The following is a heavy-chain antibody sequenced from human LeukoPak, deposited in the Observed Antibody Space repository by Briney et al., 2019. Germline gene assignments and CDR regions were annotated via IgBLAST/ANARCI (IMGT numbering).Heavy chain of an antibody. CDR3: AREAPLYYYDSSGYYPLDY. CDR1: GFTFSSYG. D-gene: IGHD3-22*01. CDR2: IWYDGSNE. J-gene: IGHJ4*02. V-gene: IGHV3-33*01. Sequence: PGGSLRLSCAASGFTFSSYGMHWVRQAPGKGLEWVAVIWYDGSNEYYADSVKGRFTISRDNSKNTLYLQMNSLRAEDTAVYYCAREAPLYYYDSSGYYPLDYRGQGTLVTVSS.